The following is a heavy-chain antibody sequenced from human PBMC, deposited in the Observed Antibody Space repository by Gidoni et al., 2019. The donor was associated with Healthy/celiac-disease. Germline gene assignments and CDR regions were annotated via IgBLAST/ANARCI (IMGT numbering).Heavy chain of an antibody. Sequence: EVQLVESGGGLVQPGRSLRLSCTASGFTFGDYAMSWFRQAPGKGLEWVGFIRSKAYGGTKEYAASVKGRFTISRDDSKSIAYLQMNSLKTEDTAVYYCTREGSGWYVYWGQGTLVTVSS. CDR2: IRSKAYGGTK. J-gene: IGHJ4*02. V-gene: IGHV3-49*03. D-gene: IGHD6-19*01. CDR1: GFTFGDYA. CDR3: TREGSGWYVY.